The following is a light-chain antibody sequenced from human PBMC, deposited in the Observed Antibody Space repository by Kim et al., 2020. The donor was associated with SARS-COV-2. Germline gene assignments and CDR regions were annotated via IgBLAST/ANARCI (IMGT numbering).Light chain of an antibody. CDR1: QRVSRSY. CDR3: QQYGSSPPWT. V-gene: IGKV3-20*01. CDR2: GAS. J-gene: IGKJ1*01. Sequence: PGGLSALPCRARQRVSRSYLAWYQEKPGQDPSLRIYGASSRATGIPDRCSGSGSGTDFSLTISRLGPEDFAVYYCQQYGSSPPWTFGQGTKVDIK.